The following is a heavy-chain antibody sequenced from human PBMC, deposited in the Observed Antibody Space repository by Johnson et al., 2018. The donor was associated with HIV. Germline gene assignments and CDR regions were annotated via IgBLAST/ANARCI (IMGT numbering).Heavy chain of an antibody. CDR3: AKERDSGSYFDAFDL. V-gene: IGHV3-66*01. Sequence: VQLVESGGALVQPGGSLRLSCTASGFTVSSNYMSWVRQAPGKGLEWVSVIYPGGTTVPADSVKGRFTISRDNSKNTLYLQMNSLRAEDTAVYYCAKERDSGSYFDAFDLWGQGTMVTISS. CDR1: GFTVSSNY. CDR2: IYPGGTT. J-gene: IGHJ3*01. D-gene: IGHD1-26*01.